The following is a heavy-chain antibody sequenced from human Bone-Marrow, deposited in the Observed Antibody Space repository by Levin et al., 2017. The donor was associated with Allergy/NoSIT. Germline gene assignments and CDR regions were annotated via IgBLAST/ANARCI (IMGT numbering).Heavy chain of an antibody. CDR3: ARNWRSAFDI. CDR1: GFAFSSYW. Sequence: GGSLRLSCAASGFAFSSYWMSWVRQAPGEGLEWVANIKNDGTENFHVDSVRGRFTISRDTNSVYLYMTSLRVEDTAGYYCARNWRSAFDIWGQGTMVTVSS. D-gene: IGHD2-8*02. CDR2: IKNDGTEN. V-gene: IGHV3-7*04. J-gene: IGHJ3*02.